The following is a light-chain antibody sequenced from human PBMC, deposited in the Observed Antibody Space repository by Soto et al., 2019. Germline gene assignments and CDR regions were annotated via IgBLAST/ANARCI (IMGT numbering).Light chain of an antibody. J-gene: IGLJ2*01. CDR1: SGHSSYA. V-gene: IGLV4-69*01. Sequence: QSVLTQSPSASASLGASVKLTCTLSSGHSSYAIAWHQQQPEKGPRYLMKLNSDGSHSKGDGIPDRFSGSSSGAERYLTISSLQSEDEADYYCQTLGTGIQVFGGGTKVTVL. CDR2: LNSDGSH. CDR3: QTLGTGIQV.